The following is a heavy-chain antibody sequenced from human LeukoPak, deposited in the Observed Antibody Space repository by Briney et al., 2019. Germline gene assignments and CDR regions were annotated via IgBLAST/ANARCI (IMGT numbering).Heavy chain of an antibody. V-gene: IGHV6-1*01. D-gene: IGHD3-10*01. J-gene: IGHJ4*02. CDR2: TYYRSKWYN. CDR3: ARDGFGELYGRANLYFDY. Sequence: SQTLSLTCAISGDSVSSNSAAWNWIRQSPSRGLEWLGRTYYRSKWYNDYAVSVKSLISINPDTSKKQFSLQLYSVTPEDTAVYYCARDGFGELYGRANLYFDYWGQGTLVTVSS. CDR1: GDSVSSNSAA.